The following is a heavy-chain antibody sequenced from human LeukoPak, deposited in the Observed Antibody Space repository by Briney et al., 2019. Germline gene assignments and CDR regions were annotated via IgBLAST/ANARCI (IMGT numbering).Heavy chain of an antibody. J-gene: IGHJ4*02. CDR1: GFTFSNAW. CDR2: ISYDGSNK. D-gene: IGHD6-6*01. Sequence: GGSLRLSCAASGFTFSNAWMSWVRQAPGKGLEWVAVISYDGSNKYYADSVKGRFTISRDNSKNTLYLQMNSLRAEDTAVYYCAKNGGSSSGYYFDYWGQGTLVTVSS. CDR3: AKNGGSSSGYYFDY. V-gene: IGHV3-30*18.